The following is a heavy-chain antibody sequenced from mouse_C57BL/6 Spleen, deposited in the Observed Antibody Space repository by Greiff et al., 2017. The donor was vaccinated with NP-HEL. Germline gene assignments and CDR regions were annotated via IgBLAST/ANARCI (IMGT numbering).Heavy chain of an antibody. CDR3: AREAYYYGSSPWFAY. V-gene: IGHV1-18*01. CDR2: INPNNGGT. D-gene: IGHD1-1*01. Sequence: EVQLVESGPELVKPGASVKIPCKASGYTFTDYNMDWVKQSHGKSLEWIGDINPNNGGTIYNQKFKGKATLTVDKSSSTAYMERRSLTSEDTAVYYCAREAYYYGSSPWFAYWGQGTLVTVSA. CDR1: GYTFTDYN. J-gene: IGHJ3*01.